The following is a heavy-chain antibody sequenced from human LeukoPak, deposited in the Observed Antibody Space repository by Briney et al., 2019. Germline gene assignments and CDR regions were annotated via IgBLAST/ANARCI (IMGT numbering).Heavy chain of an antibody. Sequence: GGSLRLSCAASGFTFTNYAMNWVRQAPGKGLEWVATVSYDGTDTSYADSVKGRFAIFRDNSKNTLCLQMNSLRTEDTAVYYCVRVSGFCTNGVCPSFDPWGQGTLVTVSS. CDR1: GFTFTNYA. J-gene: IGHJ5*02. D-gene: IGHD2-8*01. CDR2: VSYDGTDT. V-gene: IGHV3-30*09. CDR3: VRVSGFCTNGVCPSFDP.